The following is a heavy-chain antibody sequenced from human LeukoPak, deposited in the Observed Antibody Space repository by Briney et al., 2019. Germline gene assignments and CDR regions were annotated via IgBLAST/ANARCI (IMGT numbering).Heavy chain of an antibody. CDR2: IKNNGYSRTT. V-gene: IGHV3-49*04. D-gene: IGHD2-2*01. Sequence: SLSLSCAASGFTVSSYSLSWVRQAPGKGLEWIAFIKNNGYSRTTQSPATGEGRLIISSNDSKSITYRPMNSLKTEDTAVYSCTRDLCGRNSCYAPFDYWGQGTLVTVSS. J-gene: IGHJ4*02. CDR3: TRDLCGRNSCYAPFDY. CDR1: GFTVSSYS.